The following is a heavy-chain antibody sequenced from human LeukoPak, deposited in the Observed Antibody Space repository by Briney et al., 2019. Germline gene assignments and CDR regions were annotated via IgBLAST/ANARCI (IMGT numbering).Heavy chain of an antibody. V-gene: IGHV1-2*02. CDR2: INPNSGGT. CDR3: ARDGLPHSNGFDY. Sequence: VASVKVSCKASGYIFTSFGISWVRQAPGQGLEWVGWINPNSGGTNYAQKFQGRVTMTRDTSISTAYMELSRLRSDDTAVYYCARDGLPHSNGFDYWGQGTLVTVSS. CDR1: GYIFTSFG. D-gene: IGHD4-11*01. J-gene: IGHJ4*02.